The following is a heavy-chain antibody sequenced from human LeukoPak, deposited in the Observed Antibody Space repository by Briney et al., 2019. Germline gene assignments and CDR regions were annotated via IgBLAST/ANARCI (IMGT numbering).Heavy chain of an antibody. CDR1: GYSLSSYW. Sequence: GEALKIYRKWSGYSLSSYWIGWVRQMPGKGLEWMGIIYPGVSDSRYSPSFQGQVTISADKSISTAYLEWSSLKASETAMYYCARRGYDGNFLGYWGQGTMVSVCS. J-gene: IGHJ4*02. CDR2: IYPGVSDS. D-gene: IGHD5-12*01. V-gene: IGHV5-51*01. CDR3: ARRGYDGNFLGY.